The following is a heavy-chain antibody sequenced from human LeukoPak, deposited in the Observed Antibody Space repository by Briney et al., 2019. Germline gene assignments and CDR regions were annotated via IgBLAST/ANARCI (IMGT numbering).Heavy chain of an antibody. J-gene: IGHJ6*04. V-gene: IGHV3-21*01. CDR3: ARESIPVMDV. Sequence: KSGGSLRLSCEASGFPFSRYRMNWVRQAPGKGLEWVSSISSSSSYIYYADSVKGRFTISRDNAKNSLYLQMNSLRAEDTAVCYCARESIPVMDVWGKWTTVTVSS. D-gene: IGHD2-21*01. CDR2: ISSSSSYI. CDR1: GFPFSRYR.